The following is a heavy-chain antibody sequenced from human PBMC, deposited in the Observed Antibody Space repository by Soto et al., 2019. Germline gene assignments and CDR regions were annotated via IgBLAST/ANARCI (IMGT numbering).Heavy chain of an antibody. CDR3: ARTDKFNSQSSGWANRFDY. Sequence: EMQLLESGGGLVQPGGSLRLFCAASGFTFTNYAMTWVRQAPGKGLEWVSTITPTGATFYGDTVKGRFTISRDSSRSTVLLQMNSLGAEDTAMYYCARTDKFNSQSSGWANRFDYWGQGTLVTVSS. J-gene: IGHJ4*02. CDR1: GFTFTNYA. CDR2: ITPTGAT. D-gene: IGHD6-19*01. V-gene: IGHV3-23*01.